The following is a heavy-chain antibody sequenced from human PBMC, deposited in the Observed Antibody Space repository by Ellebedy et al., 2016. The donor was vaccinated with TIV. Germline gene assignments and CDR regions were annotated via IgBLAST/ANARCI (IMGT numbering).Heavy chain of an antibody. CDR2: INIDGSGT. D-gene: IGHD3-10*01. CDR1: GFTFSNYW. CDR3: ATDQAVGSGIDY. V-gene: IGHV3-74*01. J-gene: IGHJ4*02. Sequence: PGGSLRLSCAASGFTFSNYWMHWVRQAPGKGLVWVSQINIDGSGTNYADSVKGRFSISRDNAKSTLYLQMNTLRAEDTAVYYCATDQAVGSGIDYWGQGTLVTVSS.